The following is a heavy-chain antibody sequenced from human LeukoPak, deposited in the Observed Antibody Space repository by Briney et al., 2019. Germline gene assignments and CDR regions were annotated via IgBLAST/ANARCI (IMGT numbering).Heavy chain of an antibody. CDR1: GFTVSSNY. D-gene: IGHD6-19*01. V-gene: IGHV3-66*01. Sequence: PGGSLRLSCAASGFTVSSNYMSWVRQAPGKGLEWVSVIYSGGSTYYADSVKGRFTISRDNSKNTLYLQMNSLRAEDTAVYYCARDAGYSSGWPKYYSDYWGQGTLVTVSS. J-gene: IGHJ4*02. CDR2: IYSGGST. CDR3: ARDAGYSSGWPKYYSDY.